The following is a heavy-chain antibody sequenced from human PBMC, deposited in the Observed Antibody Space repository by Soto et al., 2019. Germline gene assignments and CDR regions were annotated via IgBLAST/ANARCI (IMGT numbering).Heavy chain of an antibody. CDR3: ARERYSNYSPAAYYYYGMDV. CDR2: IYYSGST. J-gene: IGHJ6*02. V-gene: IGHV4-61*01. CDR1: GGSVSSGSYY. D-gene: IGHD4-4*01. Sequence: QVQLQESGPGLVKPSETLSLTCTVSGGSVSSGSYYWSWIRQPPGKGLEWIGYIYYSGSTNYNPSPQSRVTLHVEPSKNQFSLQLSSVTAADTAVYYCARERYSNYSPAAYYYYGMDVWGQGTTVTVSS.